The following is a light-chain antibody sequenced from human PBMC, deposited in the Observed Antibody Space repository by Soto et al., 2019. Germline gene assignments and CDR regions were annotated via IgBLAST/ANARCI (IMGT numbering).Light chain of an antibody. J-gene: IGKJ1*01. Sequence: AIQMTQSPSSLSASVGDRVTITCRASQGIRNDLGWYQQKPGKAPKLLIYAASSLQSGVPSRFSGSGSGSDFTLTISSLQPADFATYYCLEDYNYPRTFGQGTKVEIK. CDR3: LEDYNYPRT. CDR1: QGIRND. V-gene: IGKV1-6*01. CDR2: AAS.